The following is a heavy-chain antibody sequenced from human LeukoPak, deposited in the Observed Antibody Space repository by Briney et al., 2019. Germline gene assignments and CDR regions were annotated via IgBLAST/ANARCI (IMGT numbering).Heavy chain of an antibody. CDR1: GYTFTSYG. CDR2: ISTYNGNT. CDR3: VRDPARPLYYYYGMDV. J-gene: IGHJ6*02. V-gene: IGHV1-18*01. Sequence: GASVKVSCKASGYTFTSYGISWVRQAPGQGLEWMGWISTYNGNTNYAQKLQGRVTMTTDTSTNTAYMELRSLRPDNTAVYYCVRDPARPLYYYYGMDVWGQGTTVTVSS.